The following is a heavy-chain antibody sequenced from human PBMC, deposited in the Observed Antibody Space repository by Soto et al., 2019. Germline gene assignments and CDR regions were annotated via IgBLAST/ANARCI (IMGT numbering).Heavy chain of an antibody. V-gene: IGHV1-69*13. CDR1: GGTFSSYA. D-gene: IGHD3-16*02. CDR3: ATNNRASYHFDY. J-gene: IGHJ4*02. CDR2: IIPLFGTT. Sequence: RASVKVSCKAFGGTFSSYAISWVRQAPGQGLEWMGGIIPLFGTTNYAPKFQGRVAITADERARTAYMDLSSLKSEDTAVYYCATNNRASYHFDYWGQGTLVTVSS.